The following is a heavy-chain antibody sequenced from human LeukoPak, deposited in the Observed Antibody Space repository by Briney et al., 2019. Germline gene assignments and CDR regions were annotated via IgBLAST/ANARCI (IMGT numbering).Heavy chain of an antibody. CDR2: INQSGVT. J-gene: IGHJ4*02. D-gene: IGHD3-10*01. CDR3: ARGGTFGEPFSRS. Sequence: SETLSLTCAAYGGSFSGFYWSWIRQSPGKGLEWIGEINQSGVTNYSPSLKSRVTASADTSKNQCSLKLNSVTAADTAVYYCARGGTFGEPFSRSWGQGTLVTVSS. V-gene: IGHV4-34*01. CDR1: GGSFSGFY.